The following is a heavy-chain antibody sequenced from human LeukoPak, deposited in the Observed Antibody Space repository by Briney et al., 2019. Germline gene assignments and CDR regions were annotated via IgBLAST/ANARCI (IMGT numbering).Heavy chain of an antibody. J-gene: IGHJ6*03. D-gene: IGHD3-22*01. V-gene: IGHV4-4*07. CDR2: IYGSGIT. Sequence: PSETLSLTCTVSGVSIITNYWSWIRQSAGTGLEWIGRIYGSGITDYNPSLKSRVTMSLDTSRKQFSLRLTSVTAADTAVYYCARLKFYDSTGYSPGYYMDVWVQGTTVSVFS. CDR3: ARLKFYDSTGYSPGYYMDV. CDR1: GVSIITNY.